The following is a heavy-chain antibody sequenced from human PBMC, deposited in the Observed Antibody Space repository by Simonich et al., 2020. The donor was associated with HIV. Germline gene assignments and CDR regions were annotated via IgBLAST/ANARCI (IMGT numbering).Heavy chain of an antibody. CDR3: ARGFYQRLYYFDY. V-gene: IGHV4-34*01. CDR1: GGSYSGYY. CDR2: INHRGNT. D-gene: IGHD2-2*01. Sequence: QVQLQQWGAGLLKPSETLSLTCAVYGGSYSGYYWSGIRQHPGKGLEWIGEINHRGNTNYNPSLKSRVTISVDTSKNQFSLKLSSVTAADTAVYYCARGFYQRLYYFDYWGQGTLVTVSS. J-gene: IGHJ4*02.